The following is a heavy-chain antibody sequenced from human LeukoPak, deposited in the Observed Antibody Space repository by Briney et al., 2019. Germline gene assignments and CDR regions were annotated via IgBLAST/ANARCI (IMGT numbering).Heavy chain of an antibody. CDR3: ARAGSIAVPLI. CDR2: INHSGST. J-gene: IGHJ3*02. Sequence: SETLSLTCAVYGGSFSGYYWSWIRQPPGKGLEWIGEINHSGSTNYNPSLKSRATISVDTSKNQFSLKLSSVTAADTAVYYCARAGSIAVPLIWGQGTMVTVSS. D-gene: IGHD6-19*01. V-gene: IGHV4-34*01. CDR1: GGSFSGYY.